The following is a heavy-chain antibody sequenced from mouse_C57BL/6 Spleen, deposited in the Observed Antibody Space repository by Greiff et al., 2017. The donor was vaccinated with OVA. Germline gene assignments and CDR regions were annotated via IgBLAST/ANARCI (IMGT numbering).Heavy chain of an antibody. Sequence: VQLQQSGAELVKPGASVKISCKASGFAFSSYWMNWVKQRPGKGLEWIGQIYPGDGDTNYTGKFKGKATLTADKSSSTAYMQLISLTSEDSAVYFCARDGGSPDWFAYWGQGTLVTVSA. D-gene: IGHD1-1*02. V-gene: IGHV1-80*01. CDR1: GFAFSSYW. CDR3: ARDGGSPDWFAY. J-gene: IGHJ3*01. CDR2: IYPGDGDT.